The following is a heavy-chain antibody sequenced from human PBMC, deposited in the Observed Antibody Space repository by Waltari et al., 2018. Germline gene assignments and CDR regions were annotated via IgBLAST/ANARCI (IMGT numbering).Heavy chain of an antibody. D-gene: IGHD3-10*01. CDR1: GFTFSSYG. J-gene: IGHJ6*03. CDR2: IWYDGSNK. Sequence: QVQLVESGGGVVQPGRSLRLSCAASGFTFSSYGMHWVRQAPGKGLEWVAGIWYDGSNKYYADSVKGRFTISRDNSKNTLYLQMNSLRAEDTAVYYCAKEGGFGEFYYYYYYMDVWGKGTTVTVSS. CDR3: AKEGGFGEFYYYYYYMDV. V-gene: IGHV3-33*06.